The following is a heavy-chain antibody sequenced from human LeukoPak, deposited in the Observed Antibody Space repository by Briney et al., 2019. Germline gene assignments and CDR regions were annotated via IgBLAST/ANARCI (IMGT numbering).Heavy chain of an antibody. CDR1: GFTFSSYW. Sequence: GGSLRLSCAASGFTFSSYWMSWVRQAPGKGLEWVANIKQDGSEKYYVDSVKGRFTISGDNAKNTLYLQMNSLRAEDTAVYYCAKAREGVVVPAAISYWGQGTLVTVSS. CDR2: IKQDGSEK. D-gene: IGHD2-2*01. J-gene: IGHJ4*02. CDR3: AKAREGVVVPAAISY. V-gene: IGHV3-7*03.